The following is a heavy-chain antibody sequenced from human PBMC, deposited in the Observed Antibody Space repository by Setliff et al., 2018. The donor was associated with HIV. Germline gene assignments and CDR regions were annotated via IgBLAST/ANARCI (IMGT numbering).Heavy chain of an antibody. CDR3: AKYWSSGYYAFFDY. CDR2: IYSGGTT. D-gene: IGHD3-22*01. J-gene: IGHJ4*02. Sequence: GSLRLSCAASGFTVSSNYMNWVRQAPGKGLEWVSIIYSGGTTYYADSVKGRFTISRDNSKNTLYLQMNSLRVEDTAVYHCAKYWSSGYYAFFDYWGQGTLVTVSS. V-gene: IGHV3-53*01. CDR1: GFTVSSNY.